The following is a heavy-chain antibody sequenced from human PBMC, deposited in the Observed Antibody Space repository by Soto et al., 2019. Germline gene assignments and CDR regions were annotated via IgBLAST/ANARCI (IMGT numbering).Heavy chain of an antibody. D-gene: IGHD2-15*01. CDR2: INPNSGGT. Sequence: ASVKVSCKASGYTFTGYYMHWVRQAPGQGLEWMGWINPNSGGTNYAQKFQGRVTMTRGTSISTAYMELSRLRSDDTAVYYCARVTTVVVVAALDYWGQGTLVTVSS. CDR3: ARVTTVVVVAALDY. V-gene: IGHV1-2*02. J-gene: IGHJ4*02. CDR1: GYTFTGYY.